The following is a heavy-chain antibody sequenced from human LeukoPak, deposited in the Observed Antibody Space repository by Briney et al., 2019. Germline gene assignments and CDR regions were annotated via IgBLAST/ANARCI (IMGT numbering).Heavy chain of an antibody. CDR2: IYYSGST. CDR3: ARGVVERSPGYYYYYGMDV. D-gene: IGHD1-1*01. J-gene: IGHJ6*04. V-gene: IGHV4-59*01. Sequence: PSETLSLTCTVAGGSISSYYWSWIRKPPGKGLGWIGYIYYSGSTNYNPSLKSRVTISVDTSKNQFSLKLSSVTAADTAVYYCARGVVERSPGYYYYYGMDVWGKGTTVTVSS. CDR1: GGSISSYY.